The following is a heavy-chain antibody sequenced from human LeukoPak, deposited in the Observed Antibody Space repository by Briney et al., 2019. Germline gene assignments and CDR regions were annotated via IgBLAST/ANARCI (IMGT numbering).Heavy chain of an antibody. CDR3: ARVDNYDFWSGHHPIEGYFDY. J-gene: IGHJ4*02. Sequence: SETLSLTCTVSGGSISSSSYYWGWIRQPPGKGLEWIGSIYYSGSTYYNPSLKSRVTISVDTSKNQFSLKLSSVTAADTAVYYCARVDNYDFWSGHHPIEGYFDYWGQGTLVTVSS. CDR2: IYYSGST. CDR1: GGSISSSSYY. D-gene: IGHD3-3*01. V-gene: IGHV4-39*01.